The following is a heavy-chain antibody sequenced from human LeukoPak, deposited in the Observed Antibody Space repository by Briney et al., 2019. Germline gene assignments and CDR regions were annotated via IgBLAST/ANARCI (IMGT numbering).Heavy chain of an antibody. J-gene: IGHJ4*02. CDR2: IGGGGENT. CDR1: GFTFSSYA. Sequence: AGGSLRLSCTASGFTFSSYAMNWVRQAPGKGLEWVSTIGGGGENTYYADSVKGRFTISRDNSRNTLYLQMKSLRAEDTAVYFCAKVLTGSQDYWGQGTLVTVSS. CDR3: AKVLTGSQDY. V-gene: IGHV3-23*01. D-gene: IGHD7-27*01.